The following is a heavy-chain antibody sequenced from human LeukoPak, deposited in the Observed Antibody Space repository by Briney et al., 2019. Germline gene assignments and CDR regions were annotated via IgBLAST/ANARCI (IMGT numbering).Heavy chain of an antibody. CDR2: IYHSGST. CDR1: GGSISSSNW. CDR3: ARDTYGSKYYYDSSASKGFDY. Sequence: SGTLSLTCAVSGGSISSSNWWSWVRQPPGKGLEWIGEIYHSGSTNYNPSLKSRVTISVDKSKNQFSLKLSSVTAVDTAVYYCARDTYGSKYYYDSSASKGFDYWGQGTLVTVSS. D-gene: IGHD3-22*01. J-gene: IGHJ4*02. V-gene: IGHV4-4*02.